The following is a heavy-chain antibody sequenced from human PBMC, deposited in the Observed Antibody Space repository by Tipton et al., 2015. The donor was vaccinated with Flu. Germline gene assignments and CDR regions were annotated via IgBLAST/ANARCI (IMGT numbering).Heavy chain of an antibody. D-gene: IGHD6-19*01. CDR1: GFTFRSSA. V-gene: IGHV3-23*01. Sequence: GSLRLSCTASGFTFRSSAMSWVRHTPGKGLEWVSAISGSGGGTYSSNSVKGRSTISRDNSKNTLYLQMHSLRVEDTAIYYCARDSGAAVAYSFDYWGQGAPVIVSS. J-gene: IGHJ4*02. CDR3: ARDSGAAVAYSFDY. CDR2: ISGSGGGT.